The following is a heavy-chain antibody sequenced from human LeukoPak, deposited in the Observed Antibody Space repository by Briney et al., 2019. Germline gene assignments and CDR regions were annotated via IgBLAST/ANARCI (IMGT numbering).Heavy chain of an antibody. CDR2: ISYDGSNK. Sequence: AGGSLRLSCAASGFTFSSYAMHWVRQAPGEGLEWVAVISYDGSNKYYADSVKGRFTISRDNSKNTLYLQMNSLRAEDTAVYYCARDDILTGYRYFDYWGQGTLVTVSS. CDR1: GFTFSSYA. CDR3: ARDDILTGYRYFDY. V-gene: IGHV3-30-3*01. J-gene: IGHJ4*02. D-gene: IGHD3-9*01.